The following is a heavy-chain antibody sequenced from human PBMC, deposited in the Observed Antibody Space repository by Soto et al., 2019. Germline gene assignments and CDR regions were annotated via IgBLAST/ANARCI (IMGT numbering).Heavy chain of an antibody. CDR3: ARGGYYDSSGYYPY. CDR2: IYYSGST. Sequence: PSETLSLTCTVSGGSICSGDYDWSWIRQPPGKGLEWIGYIYYSGSTYYNPSLKSRVTISVDTSKNQFSLKLSSVTAADTAVYYCARGGYYDSSGYYPYWGQGTTVTVSS. V-gene: IGHV4-30-4*01. D-gene: IGHD3-22*01. CDR1: GGSICSGDYD. J-gene: IGHJ6*02.